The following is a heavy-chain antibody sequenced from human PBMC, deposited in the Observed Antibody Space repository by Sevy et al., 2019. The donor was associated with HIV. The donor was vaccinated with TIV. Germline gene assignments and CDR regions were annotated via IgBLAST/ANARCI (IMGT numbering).Heavy chain of an antibody. D-gene: IGHD6-13*01. J-gene: IGHJ5*02. CDR2: IYISGNT. CDR3: AAAAAQRGNWFDP. Sequence: SETLSLTCTVSGGSISSDSYYWSWIRQPAGKGLEWIGRIYISGNTNYNPSLKSRVTISVDTSKNQFSLKVSSVTAADTAGYYCAAAAAQRGNWFDPWGQGTLVTVSS. V-gene: IGHV4-61*02. CDR1: GGSISSDSYY.